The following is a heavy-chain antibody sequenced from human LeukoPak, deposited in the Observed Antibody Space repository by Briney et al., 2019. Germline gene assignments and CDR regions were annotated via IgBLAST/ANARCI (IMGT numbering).Heavy chain of an antibody. CDR3: ARHNHDWGWDF. Sequence: GGSLRLSCAASGFPFSNHAMSWVRQPPGKGLEWVAAISNGNTYYADSVRGRFTISRDNSKNTLYLQLTGLRADDSAVYYCARHNHDWGWDFWGQGAQVTVSS. D-gene: IGHD2-8*02. J-gene: IGHJ4*02. V-gene: IGHV3-23*01. CDR2: ISNGNT. CDR1: GFPFSNHA.